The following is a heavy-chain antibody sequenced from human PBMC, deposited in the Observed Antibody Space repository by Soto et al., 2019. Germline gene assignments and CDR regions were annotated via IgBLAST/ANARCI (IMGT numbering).Heavy chain of an antibody. J-gene: IGHJ4*02. CDR2: IYYNDDR. V-gene: IGHV2-5*01. CDR1: GFSFTTAGVA. Sequence: QITLQESGPTLVKPTQTLTLTCTFSGFSFTTAGVAVGWIRQTPGGALEWLTLIYYNDDRRLSPSLKTRLTITGDTSKNQVVLSLTNVGPGDTATYFCAHSDGGYEIIYFDFWGQGIPVTVSS. D-gene: IGHD5-12*01. CDR3: AHSDGGYEIIYFDF.